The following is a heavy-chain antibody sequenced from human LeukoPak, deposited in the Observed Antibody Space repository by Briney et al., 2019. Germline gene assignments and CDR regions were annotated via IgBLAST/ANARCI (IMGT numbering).Heavy chain of an antibody. J-gene: IGHJ4*02. CDR2: INPNSGGT. CDR1: GYTFTGYY. Sequence: ASVKVSCKASGYTFTGYYMHWVRQAPGQGLEWMGWINPNSGGTNYAQKFQGRVTMTRDTSISTAYMGLSRLRSDDTAVYYCARDAVGGYKPFDYWGQGTLVTVSS. CDR3: ARDAVGGYKPFDY. D-gene: IGHD5-24*01. V-gene: IGHV1-2*02.